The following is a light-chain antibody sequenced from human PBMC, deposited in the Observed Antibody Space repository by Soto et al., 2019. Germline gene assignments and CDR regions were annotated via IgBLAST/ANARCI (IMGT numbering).Light chain of an antibody. V-gene: IGKV3-20*01. J-gene: IGKJ1*01. Sequence: EIVRTQSPATLSVSPGERATLSCRASQSVGSNLVWYQQKPGQAPSLLIYGASNRATGIPDRFSGSGSGTDFTLTIRRLEPEDFAVDYCQQYGSSGTFGQGTKVDIK. CDR1: QSVGSN. CDR3: QQYGSSGT. CDR2: GAS.